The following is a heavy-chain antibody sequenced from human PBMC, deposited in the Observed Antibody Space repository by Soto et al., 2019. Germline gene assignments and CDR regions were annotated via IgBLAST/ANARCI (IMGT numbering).Heavy chain of an antibody. V-gene: IGHV1-2*02. CDR1: GYTFTGYY. J-gene: IGHJ4*02. CDR2: INPISGGT. Sequence: ASVKVSCKASGYTFTGYYIHWVRQAPGQGLEWMGWINPISGGTKYTQKFQGRVTMTRDTSINTAYMELSRLTSDDTAVFYCAKDSGSGWNFESWGQGTLVIVSS. D-gene: IGHD6-19*01. CDR3: AKDSGSGWNFES.